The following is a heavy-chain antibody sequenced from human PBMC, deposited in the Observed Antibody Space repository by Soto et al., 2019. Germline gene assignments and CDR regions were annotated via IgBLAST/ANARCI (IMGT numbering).Heavy chain of an antibody. D-gene: IGHD2-2*01. Sequence: EVQLLESGGGLVQPGGSLRLSCAASGFTFSSYAMSWVRQAPGKGLEWVSAISGSGGSTYYADSVKGRFTISRDNSKYPLYLHMKSLGAEDAAVYYCPKSSPIVVVPAAIRGDWFDPWGQGTLVTVFS. CDR1: GFTFSSYA. V-gene: IGHV3-23*01. CDR3: PKSSPIVVVPAAIRGDWFDP. J-gene: IGHJ5*01. CDR2: ISGSGGST.